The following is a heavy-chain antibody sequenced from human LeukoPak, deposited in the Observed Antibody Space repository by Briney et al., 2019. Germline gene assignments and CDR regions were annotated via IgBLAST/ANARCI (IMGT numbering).Heavy chain of an antibody. J-gene: IGHJ4*02. CDR2: ISSSSTI. Sequence: HSGGSLRLSCAASGFTFSSYSMNWVRQAPGKGLEWVSYISSSSTIYYADSVKGRFTISRDNAKNSLYLQMNSLRAEDTAVYYCARDLDEYSSSFGYWGQGTLVTVSS. V-gene: IGHV3-48*01. D-gene: IGHD6-6*01. CDR1: GFTFSSYS. CDR3: ARDLDEYSSSFGY.